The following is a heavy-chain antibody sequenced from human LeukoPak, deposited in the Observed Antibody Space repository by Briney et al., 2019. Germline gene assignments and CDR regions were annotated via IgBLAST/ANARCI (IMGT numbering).Heavy chain of an antibody. CDR1: GYTFTGYG. D-gene: IGHD5-12*01. CDR2: ISAYNDNT. Sequence: ASVKVSCKASGYTFTGYGISWVRQAPGQGLEWMGWISAYNDNTNYAQKLQGRLTMTTDASTSTAYMELRSLRSDDTAVYYCARDRAFSHIVATDYFDYWGQGTLVTVSS. CDR3: ARDRAFSHIVATDYFDY. J-gene: IGHJ4*02. V-gene: IGHV1-18*01.